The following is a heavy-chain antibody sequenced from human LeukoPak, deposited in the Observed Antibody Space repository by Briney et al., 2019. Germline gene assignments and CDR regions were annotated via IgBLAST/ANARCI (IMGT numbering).Heavy chain of an antibody. Sequence: ASVKVSCKASGYTLTSYYIHWVRQAPGQGLEWMGVINPSGDSTSYAQKFQGRVTMTRGTSTSTVYMELSSLRSEDTAVHYCARSMIRGVTYYFDYWGQGTLVTVSS. CDR1: GYTLTSYY. J-gene: IGHJ4*02. CDR2: INPSGDST. CDR3: ARSMIRGVTYYFDY. V-gene: IGHV1-46*01. D-gene: IGHD3-10*01.